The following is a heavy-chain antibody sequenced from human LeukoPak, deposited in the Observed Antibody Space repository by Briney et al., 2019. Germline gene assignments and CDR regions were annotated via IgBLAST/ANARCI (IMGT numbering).Heavy chain of an antibody. J-gene: IGHJ5*02. CDR2: IYFSGNT. Sequence: SETLSLTCTVSGRSISSSGDYWAWIRQPPGNGLEWIGSIYFSGNTYYNPSLRSRVTISVDTSKNHFSLKLTSAPAADTAVYYCVRHFLRFGGNLNWFNPWGLGALVTVSS. CDR3: VRHFLRFGGNLNWFNP. V-gene: IGHV4-39*01. CDR1: GRSISSSGDY. D-gene: IGHD4-23*01.